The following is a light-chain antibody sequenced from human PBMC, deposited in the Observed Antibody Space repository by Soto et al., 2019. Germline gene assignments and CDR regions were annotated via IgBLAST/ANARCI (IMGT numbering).Light chain of an antibody. CDR2: GAS. CDR3: QQYSHWRT. CDR1: QSIDSD. J-gene: IGKJ1*01. Sequence: EIMMTQSPANVSVFPGERATLSCRASQSIDSDLAWYQQKPGHVPRLLIYGASTRATGVPARFSGSGSGTEFTLTIISLQSDDVEVYYCQQYSHWRTFGPGTKVEIK. V-gene: IGKV3-15*01.